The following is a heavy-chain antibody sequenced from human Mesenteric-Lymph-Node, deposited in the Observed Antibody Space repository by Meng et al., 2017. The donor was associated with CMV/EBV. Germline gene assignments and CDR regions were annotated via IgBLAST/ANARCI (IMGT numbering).Heavy chain of an antibody. CDR1: GGSFNNHA. V-gene: IGHV1-69*05. J-gene: IGHJ6*02. Sequence: SVKVSCKASGGSFNNHAISWVRQAPGQGLEWMGGIIPIFGTANNAQKFQDRVRITTDESTSTAYLELSSLRSEDTAVYYYARTYCDSDCYSRSFGMDVWGQGTTVTVSS. CDR2: IIPIFGTA. CDR3: ARTYCDSDCYSRSFGMDV. D-gene: IGHD2-21*01.